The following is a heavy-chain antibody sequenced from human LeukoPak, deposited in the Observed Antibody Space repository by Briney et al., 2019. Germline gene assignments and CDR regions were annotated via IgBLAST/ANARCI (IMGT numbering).Heavy chain of an antibody. CDR3: TIIPNVILFTHYFEY. D-gene: IGHD2-21*01. J-gene: IGHJ4*02. CDR1: GGVFTTYA. CDR2: IIPFLGTT. V-gene: IGHV1-69*11. Sequence: SVKVSCKASGGVFTTYAVSWVRQAPGQGLEWMGSIIPFLGTTNYAQKFQGRVTITADEPTRTTYMELTYVRSDDTAVYYCTIIPNVILFTHYFEYWGQGTLVTVSS.